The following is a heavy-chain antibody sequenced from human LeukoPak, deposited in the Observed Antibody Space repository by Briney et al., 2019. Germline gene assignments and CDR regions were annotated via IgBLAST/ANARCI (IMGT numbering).Heavy chain of an antibody. V-gene: IGHV3-30*02. D-gene: IGHD3-10*01. CDR1: GFTFSSYG. J-gene: IGHJ4*02. CDR2: IRYDGSNK. CDR3: AKFGPTMVREGEGFDY. Sequence: GGSLRLSCAASGFTFSSYGMHWVRQAPGKGLEWVAFIRYDGSNKYYADSVKGRFTISRDNSKNTLYLQMNSLRAEDTAVYYCAKFGPTMVREGEGFDYWGQGTLVNVSS.